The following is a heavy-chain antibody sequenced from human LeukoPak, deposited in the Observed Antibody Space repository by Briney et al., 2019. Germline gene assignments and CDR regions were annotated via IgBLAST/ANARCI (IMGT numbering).Heavy chain of an antibody. CDR1: GGSTSSYY. D-gene: IGHD4-11*01. Sequence: SETLSLTCTVSGGSTSSYYWSWIRQPPGKGLEWIGYIYYSGSTNYKPSLKSRVTISVDTSKNQFSLKLSSVAAADTAVYYCAKQQYLSDAFDIWGQGTMVTVSS. J-gene: IGHJ3*02. V-gene: IGHV4-59*08. CDR3: AKQQYLSDAFDI. CDR2: IYYSGST.